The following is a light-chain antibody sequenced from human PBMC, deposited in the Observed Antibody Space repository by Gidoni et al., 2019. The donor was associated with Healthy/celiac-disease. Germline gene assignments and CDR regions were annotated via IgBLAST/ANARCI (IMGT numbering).Light chain of an antibody. V-gene: IGKV1-8*01. CDR3: QQYYSYPPT. J-gene: IGKJ4*01. Sequence: AIRMTQSPSSFSASTGDRVTITCRASQGISSYLAWYQQKPGKAPKLLIYAASTLQSGVPSRFSGSGSGTDFTLTISCLQSEDFATYYCQQYYSYPPTFXGXTKVXIK. CDR2: AAS. CDR1: QGISSY.